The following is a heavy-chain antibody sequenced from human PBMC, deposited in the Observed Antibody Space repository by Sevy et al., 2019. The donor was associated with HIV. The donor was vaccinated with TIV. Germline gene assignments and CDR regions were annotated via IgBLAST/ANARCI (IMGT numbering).Heavy chain of an antibody. V-gene: IGHV4-39*01. CDR1: GGSISSSNYH. D-gene: IGHD1-7*01. CDR3: ARQAPELELGGGFFDY. J-gene: IGHJ4*02. CDR2: IYYSGST. Sequence: SETLSLTCTVSGGSISSSNYHWGWIRQPPGKGLEWIGSIYYSGSTHYNPSLKSRVTISVDTSKNLYSLKLGSVTAANTAVYYCARQAPELELGGGFFDYWGQGTLVTVSS.